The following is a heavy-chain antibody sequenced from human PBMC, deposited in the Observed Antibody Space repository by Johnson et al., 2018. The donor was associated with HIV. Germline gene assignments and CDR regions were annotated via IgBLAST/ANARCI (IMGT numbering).Heavy chain of an antibody. CDR2: ISFDGGIK. CDR1: GFTVNGNY. CDR3: ARSTGAFDI. V-gene: IGHV3-30*03. D-gene: IGHD4-17*01. Sequence: QVQLVESGGGLVQPGGSLRLSCAASGFTVNGNYMSWVRQAPGKGLEWVASISFDGGIKNYADSVKGRFTISRDNSKNTLYLQLNSLRLDDTAVYFCARSTGAFDIWGQGTMVTVSS. J-gene: IGHJ3*02.